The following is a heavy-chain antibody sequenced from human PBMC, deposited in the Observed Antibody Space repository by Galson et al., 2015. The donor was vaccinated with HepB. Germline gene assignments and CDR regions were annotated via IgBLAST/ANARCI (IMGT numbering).Heavy chain of an antibody. J-gene: IGHJ4*02. D-gene: IGHD6-13*01. CDR3: TTRQRYLSSSWPFDY. V-gene: IGHV3-15*01. CDR2: IKSKTDGGTT. CDR1: GFTFSNAW. Sequence: SLRLSCAASGFTFSNAWMSWVRQAPGKGLEWVGRIKSKTDGGTTDYAAPVKGRFTISRDDSKNTLYLQMNSLKTEDTAVYYCTTRQRYLSSSWPFDYWGQGTLVTVSS.